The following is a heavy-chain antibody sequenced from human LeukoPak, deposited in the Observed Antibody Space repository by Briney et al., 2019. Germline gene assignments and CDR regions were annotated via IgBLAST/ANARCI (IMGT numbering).Heavy chain of an antibody. Sequence: SETLSLTCAVYGGSFSGYYWSWIRQPPGKGLEWIGEINHSGSTNYNPSLKSRVTISVDTSKNQFSLKLNSVTAADTAVYYCVRRTSGSYSDYWGQGTLVTVSS. J-gene: IGHJ4*02. CDR2: INHSGST. D-gene: IGHD1-26*01. CDR1: GGSFSGYY. V-gene: IGHV4-34*01. CDR3: VRRTSGSYSDY.